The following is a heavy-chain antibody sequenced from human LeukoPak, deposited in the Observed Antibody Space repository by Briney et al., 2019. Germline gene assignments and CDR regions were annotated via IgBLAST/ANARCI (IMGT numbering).Heavy chain of an antibody. Sequence: SETQSLTCTVSGGSISSYYWSWIRQPPGKGLEWIGYIYCSGSTNYNPSLKSRVTISVDTSKNQFSLKLSSVTAADTAVYYCARREAEAGWYWYFDLGGRGTLVTVSS. D-gene: IGHD6-19*01. CDR1: GGSISSYY. CDR2: IYCSGST. J-gene: IGHJ2*01. V-gene: IGHV4-59*08. CDR3: ARREAEAGWYWYFDL.